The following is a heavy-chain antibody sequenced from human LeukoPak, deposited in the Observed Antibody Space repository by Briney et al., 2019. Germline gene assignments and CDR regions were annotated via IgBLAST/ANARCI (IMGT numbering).Heavy chain of an antibody. CDR3: ARGSRSGNLDF. V-gene: IGHV3-21*06. Sequence: GGSLRLSCATSGFSFSYYNMHWVRQAPGKGLEWVSSISSVSIYIFYADSVRGRFTISRDHAKDSLALQMDGLRVEDTALYYCARGSRSGNLDFWGQGTQVTVSS. J-gene: IGHJ4*02. CDR2: ISSVSIYI. D-gene: IGHD1-14*01. CDR1: GFSFSYYN.